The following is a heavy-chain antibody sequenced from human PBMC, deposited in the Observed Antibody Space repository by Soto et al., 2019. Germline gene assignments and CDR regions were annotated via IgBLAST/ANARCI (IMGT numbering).Heavy chain of an antibody. CDR1: GYTFTSYY. D-gene: IGHD3-16*02. Sequence: VKVSCKASGYTFTSYYMHWVRQAPGQGLEWMGIINPSGGSTSYAQKFQGRVTMTRDTSTSTVYMELSSLRSEDTAVYYCARDGDYVWGSYRYIDYWGQGTLVTVSS. J-gene: IGHJ4*02. V-gene: IGHV1-46*01. CDR3: ARDGDYVWGSYRYIDY. CDR2: INPSGGST.